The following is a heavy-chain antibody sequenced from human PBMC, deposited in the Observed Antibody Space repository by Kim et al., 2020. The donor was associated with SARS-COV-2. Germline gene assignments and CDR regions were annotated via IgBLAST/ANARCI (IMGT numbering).Heavy chain of an antibody. D-gene: IGHD2-2*01. J-gene: IGHJ4*02. CDR3: AKVRAPYNDYAGPLDY. CDR2: MSGSGGRT. CDR1: GFTFSSYV. V-gene: IGHV3-23*01. Sequence: GGSLRLSCAASGFTFSSYVMSWVRQAPGKGLEWVSAMSGSGGRTYYADLVKGRFTISRDNSKNTLYLQMNSLRAEDTAVYYCAKVRAPYNDYAGPLDYWGQGTLVTVSS.